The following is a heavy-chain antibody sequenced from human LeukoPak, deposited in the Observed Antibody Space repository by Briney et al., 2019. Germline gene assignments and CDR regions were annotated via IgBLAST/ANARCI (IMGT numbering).Heavy chain of an antibody. J-gene: IGHJ5*02. Sequence: GGSLRLSCAASGFTFSSYSMNWLRQAPGKGLEWVAVISYDGSNKYYADSVKGRFTISRDNSKNTLYLQMNSLRAEDTAVYYCARGGRYCSSTSCHSNWFDPWGQGTLVTVSS. CDR3: ARGGRYCSSTSCHSNWFDP. V-gene: IGHV3-30*03. CDR1: GFTFSSYS. CDR2: ISYDGSNK. D-gene: IGHD2-2*01.